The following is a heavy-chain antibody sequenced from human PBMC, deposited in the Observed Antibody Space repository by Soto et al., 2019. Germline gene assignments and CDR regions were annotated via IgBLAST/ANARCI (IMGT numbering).Heavy chain of an antibody. Sequence: QVQLEESGGDVVQPGRSLRLSCAASGFTFISYALHWVRQAPGKGLEWVTFVSYDGKYKYYADSVKGRFTISRDDSKDTVYLQMNSLSPEDTAIYFWARSRGFPPTLEFDPWGQGALVTVS. D-gene: IGHD1-1*01. V-gene: IGHV3-30*04. CDR3: ARSRGFPPTLEFDP. J-gene: IGHJ5*02. CDR2: VSYDGKYK. CDR1: GFTFISYA.